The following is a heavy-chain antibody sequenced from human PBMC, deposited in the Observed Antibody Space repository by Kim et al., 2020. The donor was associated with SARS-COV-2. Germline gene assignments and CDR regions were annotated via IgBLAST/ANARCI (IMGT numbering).Heavy chain of an antibody. V-gene: IGHV3-66*01. Sequence: RKYNADSVKGRFTISSDTSKNTLYLQMNSLRAEDTAVYYCARENSGCMDVWGKGTTVTVSS. CDR2: RK. CDR3: ARENSGCMDV. D-gene: IGHD2-21*01. J-gene: IGHJ6*03.